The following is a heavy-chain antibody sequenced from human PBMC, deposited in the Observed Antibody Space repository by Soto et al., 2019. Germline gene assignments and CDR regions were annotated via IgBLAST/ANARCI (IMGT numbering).Heavy chain of an antibody. J-gene: IGHJ4*02. CDR2: IIPILGIA. V-gene: IGHV1-69*08. CDR1: GGTFSSYT. D-gene: IGHD3-10*01. CDR3: ARDEGTGILDY. Sequence: QVPLVQSGAEVKKPGSSVKVSCKASGGTFSSYTISWVRQAPGQGLEWMGRIIPILGIANYAQKFQGRVTITADKSTSTAYMELSSLRSEDTAVNYCARDEGTGILDYWGQGTLVTVSS.